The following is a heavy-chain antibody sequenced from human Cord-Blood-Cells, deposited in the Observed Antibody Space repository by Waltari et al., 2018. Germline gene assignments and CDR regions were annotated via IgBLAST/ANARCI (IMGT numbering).Heavy chain of an antibody. CDR3: AKEMAYCSSTSCYTAFDY. Sequence: QVQLVESGGGVVQPGGSLRLSCAASGFTFSSYGMHWVRPAPGKGLEWVAFIRYDGSNKYYADSGKGRFTISRDNSKNTLYLQMNSLRAEDTAVYYCAKEMAYCSSTSCYTAFDYWGQGTLVTVSS. CDR1: GFTFSSYG. V-gene: IGHV3-30*02. J-gene: IGHJ4*02. D-gene: IGHD2-2*02. CDR2: IRYDGSNK.